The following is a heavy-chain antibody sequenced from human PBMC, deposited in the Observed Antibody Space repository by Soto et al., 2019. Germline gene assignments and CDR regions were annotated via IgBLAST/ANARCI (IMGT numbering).Heavy chain of an antibody. D-gene: IGHD3-22*01. Sequence: WASVKVSCKTSGYTFTSYGISWVRQAPGQGLEWMGWISGYNGNTNYAQAFQGRVTMTTDTSTSTAYMELRSLRSDDTAVYYCARVTTSLIVVVIKGFDYWGQGTLVTVSS. V-gene: IGHV1-18*04. CDR3: ARVTTSLIVVVIKGFDY. CDR2: ISGYNGNT. J-gene: IGHJ4*02. CDR1: GYTFTSYG.